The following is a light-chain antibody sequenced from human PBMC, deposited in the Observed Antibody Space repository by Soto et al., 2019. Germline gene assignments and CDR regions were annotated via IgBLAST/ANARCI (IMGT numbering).Light chain of an antibody. CDR3: QQYGTSPPYT. CDR2: AAS. Sequence: EIVLTQSPGTLSLSPGERATLSCRASQSVSSAYLAWYQQKPGQAPRLLIYAASSRATGIPDRFSGSGSGTDFTLTISRLEPEDFAVYYCQQYGTSPPYTVGQGTKVDIK. J-gene: IGKJ2*01. CDR1: QSVSSAY. V-gene: IGKV3-20*01.